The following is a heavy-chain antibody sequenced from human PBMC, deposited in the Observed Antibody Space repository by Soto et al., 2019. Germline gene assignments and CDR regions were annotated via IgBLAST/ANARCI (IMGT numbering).Heavy chain of an antibody. V-gene: IGHV2-5*01. J-gene: IGHJ3*01. CDR2: SYWNDDK. Sequence: QITLKESGPTLVKPTQTLTLTCTFSGFSLSTSGVGVGWIRQPPGKALEWLALSYWNDDKHYSPSLKSRLTIAKDTSKNQVVLKMTNMDPVDTATYYCAHRSFANDAFDVWGQGTMVTVSS. CDR3: AHRSFANDAFDV. CDR1: GFSLSTSGVG. D-gene: IGHD3-3*01.